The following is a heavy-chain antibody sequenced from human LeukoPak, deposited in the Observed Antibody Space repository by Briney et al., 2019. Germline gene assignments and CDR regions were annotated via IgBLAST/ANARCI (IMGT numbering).Heavy chain of an antibody. D-gene: IGHD6-13*01. V-gene: IGHV3-23*01. CDR2: ISGSGGST. J-gene: IGHJ4*02. CDR3: ARGYSSSWYTVFDY. CDR1: GFTFSIYA. Sequence: PGGSLRLSCVASGFTFSIYAMSWVRQAPGKGLEWVSGISGSGGSTHYADSVQGRFTVSRDNSKNTLYLQMINLRAEDTAVYYCARGYSSSWYTVFDYWGQGTLVTVSS.